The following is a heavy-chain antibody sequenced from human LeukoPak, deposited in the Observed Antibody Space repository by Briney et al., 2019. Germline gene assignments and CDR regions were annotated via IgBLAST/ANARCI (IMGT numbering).Heavy chain of an antibody. V-gene: IGHV3-21*01. CDR1: GFTFSSYS. CDR3: ARDVWELLLEY. J-gene: IGHJ4*02. Sequence: GGSLRLSFAASGFTFSSYSMNWVRQPPGKGLGWVSSISSSSSYIYYADSVKGRFTISRDNAKNSLYLQMNSLRAEDTAVYYCARDVWELLLEYWGQGTLVTVSS. CDR2: ISSSSSYI. D-gene: IGHD1-26*01.